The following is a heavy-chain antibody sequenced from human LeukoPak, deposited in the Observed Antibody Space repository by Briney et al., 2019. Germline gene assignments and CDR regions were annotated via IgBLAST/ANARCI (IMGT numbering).Heavy chain of an antibody. CDR1: GFTFSSYA. J-gene: IGHJ3*02. V-gene: IGHV3-23*01. CDR3: AKDWRIAVGSAFDI. Sequence: PGGSLRLSCAASGFTFSSYAMSWVRHAPGKGLEWVSAIGGSGAGTYYADSVKGRFTISRDNSKNTLYLQMNSLRAEDTAVYYCAKDWRIAVGSAFDIWGQGTMVTVSS. D-gene: IGHD6-19*01. CDR2: IGGSGAGT.